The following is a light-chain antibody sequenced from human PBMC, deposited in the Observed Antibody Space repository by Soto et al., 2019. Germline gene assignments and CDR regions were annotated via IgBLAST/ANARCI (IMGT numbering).Light chain of an antibody. CDR3: MQAQENPLA. CDR2: LAS. CDR1: QSLLNSNGYNY. V-gene: IGKV2-28*01. J-gene: IGKJ4*01. Sequence: DIVMTQSPLSLPVTPGEPASISCRSSQSLLNSNGYNYLDWYLQKPGQSPQLLMYLASNRASGVPDRFSGSGSGTGFTLKISRVEAEDVGVYYCMQAQENPLAFGGGTKVHIK.